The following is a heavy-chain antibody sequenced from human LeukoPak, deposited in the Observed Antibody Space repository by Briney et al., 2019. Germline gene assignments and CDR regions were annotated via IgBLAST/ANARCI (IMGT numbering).Heavy chain of an antibody. D-gene: IGHD3-10*01. J-gene: IGHJ5*02. V-gene: IGHV3-33*01. CDR3: ARDSYQDYYGRFDP. CDR1: GFSFSSYG. Sequence: GGSLRLSCAASGFSFSSYGMHWVRQAPGKGLEWVAVIWYDGSKKYYADSVKGRFIISRDNSRNTLYLQMNGLTAEDTAMYYCARDSYQDYYGRFDPWGQGTLVIVSS. CDR2: IWYDGSKK.